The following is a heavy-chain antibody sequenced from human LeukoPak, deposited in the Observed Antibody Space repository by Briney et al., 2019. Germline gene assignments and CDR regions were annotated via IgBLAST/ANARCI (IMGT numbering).Heavy chain of an antibody. V-gene: IGHV5-51*01. Sequence: GESLKISCKGSGYSFTSYWIGWVRQMPGKGLEWMGIIYPGDSDTRYSPSFQGQVTISADKSISTAYLQWSSLKASDTAMYYCARQRRDGYILNWFDPRGQGTLVTVSS. CDR1: GYSFTSYW. CDR2: IYPGDSDT. CDR3: ARQRRDGYILNWFDP. J-gene: IGHJ5*02. D-gene: IGHD5-24*01.